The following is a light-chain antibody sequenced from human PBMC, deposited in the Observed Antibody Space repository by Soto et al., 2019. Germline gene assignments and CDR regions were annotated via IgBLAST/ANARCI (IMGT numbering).Light chain of an antibody. J-gene: IGLJ1*01. CDR1: SSNIGAGYD. Sequence: SVLTQPPSVSGAPGQRVTISCTGSSSNIGAGYDVHWYQQLPGTAPKLIIYGTTNRPSGVPDRFSGSKSGTSASLAITGLQAGDEADYYCQSYDGTLSGSYVFGVGTKGTVL. V-gene: IGLV1-40*01. CDR2: GTT. CDR3: QSYDGTLSGSYV.